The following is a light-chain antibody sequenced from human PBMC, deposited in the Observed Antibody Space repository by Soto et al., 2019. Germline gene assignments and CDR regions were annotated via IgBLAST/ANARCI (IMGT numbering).Light chain of an antibody. J-gene: IGKJ1*01. CDR2: AAS. CDR3: QQSHGT. CDR1: QSISNY. V-gene: IGKV1-39*01. Sequence: DIQMTQSPSSLSASVGDRVTITCRASQSISNYLNWYQQKPGKAPKILISAASSLRSGVPSRFSGSRSGTDFTLTISSLQPEDFATYYCQQSHGTFGQGTKVEIK.